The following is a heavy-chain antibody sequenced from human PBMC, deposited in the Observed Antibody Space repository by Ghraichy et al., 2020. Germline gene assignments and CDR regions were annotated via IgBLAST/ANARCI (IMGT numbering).Heavy chain of an antibody. D-gene: IGHD2-21*02. V-gene: IGHV1-69*13. CDR3: ARLGGGDTIHQGYFGVLGDY. J-gene: IGHJ4*02. CDR2: IIPIFGTA. Sequence: SVKVSCKASGGTFSSYAISWVRQAPGQGLEWMGGIIPIFGTANYAQKFQGRVTITADESTSTAYMELSSLRSEDTAVYYCARLGGGDTIHQGYFGVLGDYWGQGTLVTVSS. CDR1: GGTFSSYA.